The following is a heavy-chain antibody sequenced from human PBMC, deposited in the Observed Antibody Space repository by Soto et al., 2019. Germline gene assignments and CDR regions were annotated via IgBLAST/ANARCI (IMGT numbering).Heavy chain of an antibody. CDR3: ARQEAYSSSWYGGVYYYYYYGMDV. D-gene: IGHD6-13*01. Sequence: PSETLSPTCTVSGGSISSSSYYWGWIRQPPGKGLEGIGSIYYSGSTYYNPSLKSRVTISVGTSKNQFSLKLSSVTAADTAVYYCARQEAYSSSWYGGVYYYYYYGMDVWGQGTTVTVSS. J-gene: IGHJ6*02. CDR1: GGSISSSSYY. V-gene: IGHV4-39*01. CDR2: IYYSGST.